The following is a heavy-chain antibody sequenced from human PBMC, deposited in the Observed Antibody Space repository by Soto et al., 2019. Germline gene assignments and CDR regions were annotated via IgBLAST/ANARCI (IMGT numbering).Heavy chain of an antibody. CDR2: ISAYNGNT. D-gene: IGHD1-26*01. Sequence: QAQLVQSGAEVKKPGASVKVSCKASGYTFTSYGISWVRQAPGQGLEWMGWISAYNGNTNYAQKLQGRVTMTTDTSTSTAYMELRSLRSDDTAVYYCAIDRVGATPEYNWFDPWGQGTLVTVSS. J-gene: IGHJ5*02. V-gene: IGHV1-18*04. CDR1: GYTFTSYG. CDR3: AIDRVGATPEYNWFDP.